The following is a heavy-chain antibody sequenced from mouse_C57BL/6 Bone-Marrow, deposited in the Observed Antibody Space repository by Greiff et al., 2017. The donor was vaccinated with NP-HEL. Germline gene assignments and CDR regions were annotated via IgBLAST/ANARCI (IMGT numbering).Heavy chain of an antibody. V-gene: IGHV1-81*01. CDR2: IYPRSGNT. CDR1: GYTFTSYG. CDR3: ARSYRPYAMDY. Sequence: QVHVKQSGAELARPGASVKLSCKASGYTFTSYGISWVKQRTGQGLEWIGEIYPRSGNTYYNEKFKGKATLTADKSSSTAYMELRSLTSEDSAVYFCARSYRPYAMDYWGQGTSVTVSS. J-gene: IGHJ4*01.